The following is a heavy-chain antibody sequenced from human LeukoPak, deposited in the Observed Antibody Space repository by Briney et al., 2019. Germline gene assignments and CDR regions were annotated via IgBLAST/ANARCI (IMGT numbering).Heavy chain of an antibody. CDR3: ARDRDSSSSKYYYYYYMDV. V-gene: IGHV1-69*05. CDR1: GGTFSSYA. CDR2: IIPIFGTA. J-gene: IGHJ6*03. D-gene: IGHD6-6*01. Sequence: SVKVSCKASGGTFSSYAISWVRQAPGQGLEWMGGIIPIFGTANYAQKFQGRVTITTDESTSTAYVELSSLRSEDTAVYYCARDRDSSSSKYYYYYYMDVWGKGTTVTVSS.